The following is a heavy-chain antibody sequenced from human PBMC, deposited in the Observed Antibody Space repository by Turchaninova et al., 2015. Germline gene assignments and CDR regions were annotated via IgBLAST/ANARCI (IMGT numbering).Heavy chain of an antibody. J-gene: IGHJ5*02. D-gene: IGHD1-1*01. CDR1: SYTFTSYY. Sequence: QVQLVQSGAEVKKPGPSVKVSCRAASYTFTSYYMHWVRQAPGQGLEWMGIINPSGGSTDYAQKFQGRLTMTRDTSTSTVYMELSSLRSEDTAVYYCARDMETWGQGTLLTVSS. CDR3: ARDMET. CDR2: INPSGGST. V-gene: IGHV1-46*01.